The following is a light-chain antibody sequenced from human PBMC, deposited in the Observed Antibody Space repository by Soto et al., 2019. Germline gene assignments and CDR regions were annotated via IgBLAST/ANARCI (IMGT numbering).Light chain of an antibody. V-gene: IGKV1-39*01. J-gene: IGKJ1*01. CDR1: QTINTY. Sequence: DLQMTQSPSSLSASVGDSVTISCRAGQTINTYLNWYQQKPGQAPKVLIFAISTLQPGVPSRFRGSGSGTEFSLTTSSLQPEDAATYYCQQSYSMPPWTFGQGTKVQIK. CDR3: QQSYSMPPWT. CDR2: AIS.